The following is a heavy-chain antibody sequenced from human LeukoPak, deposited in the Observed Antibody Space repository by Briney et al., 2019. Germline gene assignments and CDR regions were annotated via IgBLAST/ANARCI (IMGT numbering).Heavy chain of an antibody. Sequence: GPLSLSCAASGFTFSYFVMAWARQATGQGLGWVSGRSGSGGNTYYAVSVKGRFTISRDNPKNTLYLQMNSLRAEDTAVYYCATEKGDSPDYWGQGTLVTVSS. CDR1: GFTFSYFV. V-gene: IGHV3-23*01. CDR3: ATEKGDSPDY. D-gene: IGHD2-21*01. CDR2: RSGSGGNT. J-gene: IGHJ4*02.